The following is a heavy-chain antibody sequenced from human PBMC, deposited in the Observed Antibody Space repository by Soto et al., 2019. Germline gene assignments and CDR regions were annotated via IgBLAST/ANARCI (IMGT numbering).Heavy chain of an antibody. CDR1: GFTFSSYA. CDR3: AKDPGYYYGSGSYYSDY. Sequence: GGSLRLSCAASGFTFSSYAMSWVRQAPGKGLEWVSAISGSGGSTYYADSVKGRFTISRDNSKNTLYLQMNSLRAEDTAVYCCAKDPGYYYGSGSYYSDYWGQGTLVTVSS. J-gene: IGHJ4*02. D-gene: IGHD3-10*01. V-gene: IGHV3-23*01. CDR2: ISGSGGST.